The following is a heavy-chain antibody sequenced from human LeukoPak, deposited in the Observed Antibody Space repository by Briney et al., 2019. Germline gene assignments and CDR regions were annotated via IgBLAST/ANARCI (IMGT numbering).Heavy chain of an antibody. V-gene: IGHV1-24*01. J-gene: IGHJ4*02. D-gene: IGHD3-10*01. CDR3: ATILHSGLWFRVLQLDF. Sequence: ASVKVSCKVSGYTLTELSMHWVRQAPGKGLEWMGGFDPEDGETIYAQKFQGRVTMTEDTSTDTAYMELSSLRSEDTAVYYCATILHSGLWFRVLQLDFWGQGTLVTVSS. CDR2: FDPEDGET. CDR1: GYTLTELS.